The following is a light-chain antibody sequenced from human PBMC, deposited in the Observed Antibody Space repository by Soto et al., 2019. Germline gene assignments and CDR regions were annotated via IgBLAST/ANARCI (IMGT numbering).Light chain of an antibody. CDR1: QSISNY. J-gene: IGKJ2*01. CDR3: QQYNSAPPT. V-gene: IGKV1-27*01. CDR2: AAS. Sequence: DIQMTQSPSSLSASVGDRVTITCRASQSISNYLAWYQQKPGKVPKLLIYAASTLHSGVPSRFSGSGSGTDFTLTISSLQPEDVATYYCQQYNSAPPTFGQGTKLEIK.